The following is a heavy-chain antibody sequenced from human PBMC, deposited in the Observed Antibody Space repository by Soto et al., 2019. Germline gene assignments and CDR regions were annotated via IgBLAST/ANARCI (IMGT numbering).Heavy chain of an antibody. J-gene: IGHJ4*02. V-gene: IGHV3-23*01. CDR2: ISGSGGST. Sequence: EVQRLESGGGLVQPGGSLRLSCAASGVTFSSYAMNWVREAPGKGLEWVSVISGSGGSTYYAHSVKGRFTISRDNSKNTLHVQMNSLRAEDAAVYYCAKRGSGSQFEYWGQGTLVTVSS. D-gene: IGHD1-26*01. CDR1: GVTFSSYA. CDR3: AKRGSGSQFEY.